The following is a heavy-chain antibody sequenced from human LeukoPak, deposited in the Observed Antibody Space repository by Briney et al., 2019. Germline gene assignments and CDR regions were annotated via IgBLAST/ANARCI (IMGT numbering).Heavy chain of an antibody. CDR1: GFTFSSYG. CDR2: IWYDGSNK. D-gene: IGHD1-1*01. Sequence: GRSLRLSCAASGFTFSSYGMHWVRQAPGKGLEWVAVIWYDGSNKYYADSVKGRFTISRDNSKNTLYLQMNSLRAEDTAVYYCAKGYARYYFDYWGQGTLVTVSS. V-gene: IGHV3-33*06. CDR3: AKGYARYYFDY. J-gene: IGHJ4*02.